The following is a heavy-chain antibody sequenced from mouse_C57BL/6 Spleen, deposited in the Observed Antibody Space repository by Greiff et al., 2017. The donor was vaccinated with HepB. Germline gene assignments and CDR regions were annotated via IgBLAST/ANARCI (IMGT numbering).Heavy chain of an antibody. CDR2: ISSGSSTI. J-gene: IGHJ4*01. V-gene: IGHV5-17*01. Sequence: EVKLVESGGGLVKPGGSLKLSCAASGFTFSDYGMHWVRQAPEKGLEWVAYISSGSSTIYYADTVKGRFTISRDNAKNTLFLQMTSLRSEDTAMYYCARIYSNYYYAMDYWGQGTSVTVSS. CDR3: ARIYSNYYYAMDY. CDR1: GFTFSDYG. D-gene: IGHD2-5*01.